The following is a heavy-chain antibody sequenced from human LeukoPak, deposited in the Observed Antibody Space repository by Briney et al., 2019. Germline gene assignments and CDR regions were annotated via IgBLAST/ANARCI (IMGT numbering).Heavy chain of an antibody. Sequence: GGSLRLSCAASGFTFNNAWVNWVRQAPGKGLEWVGRIKSKNVGGTTDYAAPVKGRFTISRDDSKNTVYLQMNSLKIEDTAVYYCTSHAAFDPWGQGTLVTVSS. CDR1: GFTFNNAW. V-gene: IGHV3-15*01. J-gene: IGHJ5*02. CDR2: IKSKNVGGTT. CDR3: TSHAAFDP.